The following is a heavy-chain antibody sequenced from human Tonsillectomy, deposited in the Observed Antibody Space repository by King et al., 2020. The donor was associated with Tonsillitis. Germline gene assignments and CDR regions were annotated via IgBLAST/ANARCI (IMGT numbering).Heavy chain of an antibody. CDR1: GYTFTKNY. CDR3: ARLGGLITADF. CDR2: INPSGGGT. J-gene: IGHJ4*02. Sequence: VQLVQSVAEVKKPGASVKVSCKASGYTFTKNYIFWVRQAPGQGLEWLGIINPSGGGTTYAPMFRDRLIMTTDTSTTTAYMELSGLRSEDTAIYYCARLGGLITADFWGQGTLVTVSS. D-gene: IGHD3/OR15-3a*01. V-gene: IGHV1-46*01.